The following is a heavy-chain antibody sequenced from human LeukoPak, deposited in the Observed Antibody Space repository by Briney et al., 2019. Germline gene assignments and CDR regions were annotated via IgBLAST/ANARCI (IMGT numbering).Heavy chain of an antibody. CDR1: GGSISSGGYY. V-gene: IGHV4-31*03. CDR3: ARRTPSLPRFGGVIASEAFDI. D-gene: IGHD3-16*02. Sequence: SETLSLTCTVSGGSISSGGYYWSWIRQHPGKGLEWIGYIYYSGSTYYNPSLKSRVTISVDTSKNQFSLKLSSVTAADTAVYYCARRTPSLPRFGGVIASEAFDIWSQGTMVTVSS. CDR2: IYYSGST. J-gene: IGHJ3*02.